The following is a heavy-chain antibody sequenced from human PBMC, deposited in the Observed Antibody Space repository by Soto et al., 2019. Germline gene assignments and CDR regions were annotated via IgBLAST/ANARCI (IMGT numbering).Heavy chain of an antibody. Sequence: ASVKVSCKASGYTFTGYYMHWVRQAPGQGLEWMGWINPNSGGTNYAQKFQGWVTMTRDTSITTVYMELNSLRPDDTAVYYCATNWEYYFDSWGQGTLVTVSS. J-gene: IGHJ4*02. CDR3: ATNWEYYFDS. CDR2: INPNSGGT. CDR1: GYTFTGYY. D-gene: IGHD7-27*01. V-gene: IGHV1-2*04.